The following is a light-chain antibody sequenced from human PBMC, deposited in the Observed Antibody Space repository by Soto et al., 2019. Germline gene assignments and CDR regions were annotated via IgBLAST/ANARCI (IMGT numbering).Light chain of an antibody. Sequence: QSVLTQPASVSGSPGQSITISCTGTSSDFGGYNSVSWYRQDPGKAPKLMIYDVTNRPSGVSNRFSGSKSGNTASLTISGLQAEDEADYYCSSFTSSITYVFGTGTKVTVL. CDR3: SSFTSSITYV. V-gene: IGLV2-14*01. J-gene: IGLJ1*01. CDR1: SSDFGGYNS. CDR2: DVT.